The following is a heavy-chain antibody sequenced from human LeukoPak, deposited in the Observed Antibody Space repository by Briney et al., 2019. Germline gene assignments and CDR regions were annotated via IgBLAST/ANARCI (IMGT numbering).Heavy chain of an antibody. CDR1: GYTFTGYY. CDR2: INPNSGGT. V-gene: IGHV1-2*02. Sequence: GASVKVSRKASGYTFTGYYMHWVRQAPGQGLEWMGWINPNSGGTNYAQKFQGRVTMTRDTSISTAYMELSRLRSDDTAVYYCARAAIAPQANWFDPWGQGTLVTVSS. J-gene: IGHJ5*02. CDR3: ARAAIAPQANWFDP.